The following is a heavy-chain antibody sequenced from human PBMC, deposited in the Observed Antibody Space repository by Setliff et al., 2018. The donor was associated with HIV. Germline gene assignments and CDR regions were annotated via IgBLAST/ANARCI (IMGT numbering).Heavy chain of an antibody. J-gene: IGHJ4*02. Sequence: GGSLRLSCVASGFTFSSYGMHWVRQAPGKGLEWVAVISYDGSNKYYADSVKGRFTISRDNSKNTLYLQMNSLRAEDTAVYYCARDSRRGYYLQSDHWGQGTLVTVSS. CDR1: GFTFSSYG. CDR2: ISYDGSNK. D-gene: IGHD3-22*01. CDR3: ARDSRRGYYLQSDH. V-gene: IGHV3-30*19.